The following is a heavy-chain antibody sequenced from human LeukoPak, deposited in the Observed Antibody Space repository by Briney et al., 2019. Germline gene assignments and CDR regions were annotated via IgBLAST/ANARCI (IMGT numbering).Heavy chain of an antibody. CDR3: ASPSSGQSFDI. Sequence: GGSLSLSCAASGFPFNNFVMIWLRQAPGKALEWVSAIYTGGNTYYADSVKGRFTISRDNSKNTLYLQMHSLRAEDTAVYYCASPSSGQSFDIWGQGTMVTVSS. D-gene: IGHD6-19*01. CDR2: IYTGGNT. V-gene: IGHV3-53*01. J-gene: IGHJ3*02. CDR1: GFPFNNFV.